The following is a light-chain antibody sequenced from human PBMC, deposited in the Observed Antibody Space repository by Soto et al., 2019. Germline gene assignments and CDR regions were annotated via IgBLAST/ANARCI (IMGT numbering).Light chain of an antibody. CDR2: GAS. Sequence: IVLTQSPGSLSLSPGERATLSCRASQSVSNNYLAWYQHKPGQAPRLLIYGASNRATGIPDRFSGSGSGTDFTLTISSLEPEDFAVYYCQQYGSSGTFGQGTKVEIX. J-gene: IGKJ1*01. CDR3: QQYGSSGT. V-gene: IGKV3-20*01. CDR1: QSVSNNY.